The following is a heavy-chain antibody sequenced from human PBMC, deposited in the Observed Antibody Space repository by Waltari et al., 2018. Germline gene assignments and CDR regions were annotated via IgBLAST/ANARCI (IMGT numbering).Heavy chain of an antibody. CDR2: IDSDGSST. Sequence: EVQLMESGGGLVQPGGSLRLSCAASGFSFSTYWMHWVRQGPGKGLVWVSRIDSDGSSTSYADSVKGRFTISRDNAKNTLYLQMNSLRAEDTAVYYCARGGYSGYDWRAGGDYWGQGTLVTVSS. V-gene: IGHV3-74*01. J-gene: IGHJ4*02. D-gene: IGHD5-12*01. CDR3: ARGGYSGYDWRAGGDY. CDR1: GFSFSTYW.